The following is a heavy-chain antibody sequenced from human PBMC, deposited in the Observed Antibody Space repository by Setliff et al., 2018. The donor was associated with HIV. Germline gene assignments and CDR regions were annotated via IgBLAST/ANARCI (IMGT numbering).Heavy chain of an antibody. J-gene: IGHJ4*02. Sequence: SETLSLTCAVYGQSISGYYWSWIRQTPGKGLEWIGEIYDHNGYTNYNPSLKSRVSMSVDKSKNQFSVKLTSVTAADTAVYYCGRQAWDHQSSGYFVDYWGQGTLVTVSS. CDR3: GRQAWDHQSSGYFVDY. V-gene: IGHV4-34*01. CDR2: IYDHNGYT. CDR1: GQSISGYY. D-gene: IGHD6-19*01.